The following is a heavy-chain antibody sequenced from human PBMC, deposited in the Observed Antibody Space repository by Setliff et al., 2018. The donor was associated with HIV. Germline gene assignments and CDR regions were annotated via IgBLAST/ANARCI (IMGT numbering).Heavy chain of an antibody. J-gene: IGHJ6*02. CDR1: GYTFTGYF. D-gene: IGHD3-10*01. V-gene: IGHV1-2*02. Sequence: VSCKASGYTFTGYFIHWVRQAPGQGFEWMGWINPNTGNTHYPPSFQGRVTMTRDTSTTTAYMELSSLRSDDTAIYYCARGRDYHGSGSYWAKDVWGQGTTVTVS. CDR3: ARGRDYHGSGSYWAKDV. CDR2: INPNTGNT.